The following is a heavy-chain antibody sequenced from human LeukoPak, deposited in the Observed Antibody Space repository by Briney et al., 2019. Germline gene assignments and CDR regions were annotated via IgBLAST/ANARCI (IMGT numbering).Heavy chain of an antibody. CDR2: ISGSGDST. Sequence: GGSLRLSCAASGFTFTTYAMSWVRQAPGKGLEWVSVISGSGDSTCYADSVKGRFTTSRDKSKNTLYLQMKSLRAGDTAVYYCAKEKTYDDFWSGHDAFDIWGQGTMVTVSS. CDR1: GFTFTTYA. CDR3: AKEKTYDDFWSGHDAFDI. V-gene: IGHV3-23*01. D-gene: IGHD3-3*01. J-gene: IGHJ3*02.